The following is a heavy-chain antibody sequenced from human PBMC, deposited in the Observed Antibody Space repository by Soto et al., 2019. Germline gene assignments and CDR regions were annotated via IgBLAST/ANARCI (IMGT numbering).Heavy chain of an antibody. CDR1: GGSISSYY. CDR3: ARDPGSSALRAYYYYGMDV. CDR2: IYYSGST. Sequence: PSETLSLTCTVSGGSISSYYWSWIRQPPGKGLEWIGYIYYSGSTNYNPSLKSRVTTSVDTSKNQFSLKLSSVTAADTAVYYCARDPGSSALRAYYYYGMDVWGQGTTVTVSS. V-gene: IGHV4-59*01. J-gene: IGHJ6*02. D-gene: IGHD1-26*01.